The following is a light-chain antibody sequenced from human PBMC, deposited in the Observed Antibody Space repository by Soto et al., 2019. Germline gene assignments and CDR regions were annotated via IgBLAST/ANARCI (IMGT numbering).Light chain of an antibody. Sequence: EIVLTQSPGTLSLSPGERATLSCRASQSVSSNYLAWYQQKPGQAPRLLISGASSRATGIPDRFSGSGSGADFTLTISRLEPDDFAVLYCQQYDSSPLTFGGGTKVEIK. CDR1: QSVSSNY. J-gene: IGKJ4*01. CDR2: GAS. CDR3: QQYDSSPLT. V-gene: IGKV3-20*01.